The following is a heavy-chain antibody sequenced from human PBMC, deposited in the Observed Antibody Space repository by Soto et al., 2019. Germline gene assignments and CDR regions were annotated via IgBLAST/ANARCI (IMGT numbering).Heavy chain of an antibody. Sequence: LRLSCAASGFTFSNAWMSWVRQAPGKGLEWVGRIKSKTDGGTTDYAASVKGRFTISRDDSKNTLYLQMNSLKTEDTAVYYCTTDYGDYGYYYYGMDVWGQGTTVTVSS. CDR1: GFTFSNAW. CDR3: TTDYGDYGYYYYGMDV. CDR2: IKSKTDGGTT. D-gene: IGHD4-17*01. V-gene: IGHV3-15*01. J-gene: IGHJ6*02.